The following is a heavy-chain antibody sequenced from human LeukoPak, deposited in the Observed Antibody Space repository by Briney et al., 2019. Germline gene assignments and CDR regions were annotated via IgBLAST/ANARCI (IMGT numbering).Heavy chain of an antibody. Sequence: ASVKVSCKASGGTFSSYAISWVRQAPGQGLEWMGGIIPIFGTANYAQKFQGRVTITADESTSTAYMELSSLRSEDTAVYYCARVASRINYYYYYMDVWGKGTTVTVSS. CDR3: ARVASRINYYYYYMDV. CDR1: GGTFSSYA. V-gene: IGHV1-69*13. J-gene: IGHJ6*03. CDR2: IIPIFGTA. D-gene: IGHD1-14*01.